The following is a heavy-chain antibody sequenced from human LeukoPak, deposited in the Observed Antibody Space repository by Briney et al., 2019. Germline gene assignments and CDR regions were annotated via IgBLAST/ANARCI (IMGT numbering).Heavy chain of an antibody. D-gene: IGHD6-6*01. CDR3: ARPREYSSLRRYYYYYGLDV. V-gene: IGHV3-30-3*01. CDR1: GFTFSNYA. CDR2: ISFDGTDR. J-gene: IGHJ6*02. Sequence: GGSLRLSCAATGFTFSNYAIHWVRQAPGKGLEWVAVISFDGTDRYYADSVKGRFSISRDNSKNTLYLQMDSLGDEDTALYYCARPREYSSLRRYYYYYGLDVWGRGTTGTVSS.